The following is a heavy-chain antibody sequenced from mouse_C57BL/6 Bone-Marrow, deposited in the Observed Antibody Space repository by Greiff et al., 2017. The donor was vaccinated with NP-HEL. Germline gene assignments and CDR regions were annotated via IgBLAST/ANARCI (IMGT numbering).Heavy chain of an antibody. CDR3: ARGDDYDGGDYAMDY. J-gene: IGHJ4*01. D-gene: IGHD2-4*01. Sequence: EVKLVESGGGLVQPGGSLKLSCAASGFTFSDYGMAWVRQAPRKGPEWVAFISNLAYSIYYADTVTGRFTISRENAKNTLYLEMSSLRSEDTAMYYCARGDDYDGGDYAMDYWGQGTSLTVSS. CDR2: ISNLAYSI. V-gene: IGHV5-15*01. CDR1: GFTFSDYG.